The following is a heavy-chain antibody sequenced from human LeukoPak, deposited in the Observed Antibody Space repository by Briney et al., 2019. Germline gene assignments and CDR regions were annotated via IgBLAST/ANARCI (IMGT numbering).Heavy chain of an antibody. V-gene: IGHV3-23*01. J-gene: IGHJ4*02. CDR1: GFTFSSYA. CDR2: ISGSGGST. CDR3: AEVTWGSQYYFDY. Sequence: HTGGSLRLSCAASGFTFSSYAMSWVRQAPGKGLEWVSAISGSGGSTYYADSVKGRFTISRDNSKNTLYLQMNSLRAEDTAVYYCAEVTWGSQYYFDYWGQGTLVTVSS. D-gene: IGHD3-16*01.